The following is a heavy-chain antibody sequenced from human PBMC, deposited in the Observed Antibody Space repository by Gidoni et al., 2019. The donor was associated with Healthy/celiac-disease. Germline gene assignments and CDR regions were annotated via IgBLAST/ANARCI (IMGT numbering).Heavy chain of an antibody. J-gene: IGHJ6*02. CDR3: ARDLYWGSGTLERGGMDV. CDR1: GGSISSGDYY. Sequence: QVQLQESGPGLVTPSQTLSLTCTVSGGSISSGDYYWSWIRQPPGKGLEWIGYIYYSGSTYYNPSLKSRVTISVDTSKNQFSLKLSSVTAADTAVYYCARDLYWGSGTLERGGMDVWGQGTTVTVSS. D-gene: IGHD3-10*01. CDR2: IYYSGST. V-gene: IGHV4-30-4*01.